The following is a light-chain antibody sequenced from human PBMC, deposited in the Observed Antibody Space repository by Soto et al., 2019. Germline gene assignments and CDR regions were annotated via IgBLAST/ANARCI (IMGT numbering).Light chain of an antibody. CDR1: QSVGSN. V-gene: IGKV3-11*01. CDR2: GAS. CDR3: QQRSHCPPVT. Sequence: EIVMTQSPGTLYVSPGERATLSCRATQSVGSNLAWYQHKPGQAPRLLIYGASTRANDVPARFSGSGSGTDFTLTISSLEPEYFAVYYCQQRSHCPPVTFDGGTKVEIK. J-gene: IGKJ4*01.